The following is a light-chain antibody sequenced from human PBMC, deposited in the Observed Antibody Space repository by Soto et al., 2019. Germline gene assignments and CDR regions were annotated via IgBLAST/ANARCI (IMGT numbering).Light chain of an antibody. V-gene: IGKV1-5*01. CDR2: EAS. J-gene: IGKJ1*01. CDR1: QNIDRW. CDR3: QQYKSGST. Sequence: DIQMTQSPSTLSTSVGDRATITCRATQNIDRWLAWYQQKPGKAPKLLIYEASSLEGGVPSRFSGSGSGTEFTLTVSGLQAEDFATYWCQQYKSGSTFVQWTKLDFK.